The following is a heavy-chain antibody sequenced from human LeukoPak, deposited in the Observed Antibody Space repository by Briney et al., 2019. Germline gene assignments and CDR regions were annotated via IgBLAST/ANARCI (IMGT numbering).Heavy chain of an antibody. J-gene: IGHJ6*02. D-gene: IGHD6-25*01. Sequence: SETLSLTCTVSGGSISSSIYCWVWIRQPPGRGLEWIGSMYFSGSTYYNPSLKSRVTISADTSKNQFSLNLSSVTAADTAVYYCARGRGNYYYYGMDVWGQGTTVTVSS. V-gene: IGHV4-39*01. CDR2: MYFSGST. CDR1: GGSISSSIYC. CDR3: ARGRGNYYYYGMDV.